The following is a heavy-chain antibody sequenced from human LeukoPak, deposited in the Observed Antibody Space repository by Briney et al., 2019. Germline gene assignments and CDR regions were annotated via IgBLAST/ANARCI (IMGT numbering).Heavy chain of an antibody. CDR1: GYTFIGYH. D-gene: IGHD3-10*01. Sequence: GASVKVSCKASGYTFIGYHIQWVRQAPGQGLEWMGWIDPSSGGTNYAQKSQGWVTMTRDTSINTAYMELSRLRSNDTAVYYCARALSVSMIRGIIIPYNFDHWGQGTLVTVSS. CDR3: ARALSVSMIRGIIIPYNFDH. CDR2: IDPSSGGT. V-gene: IGHV1-2*04. J-gene: IGHJ4*02.